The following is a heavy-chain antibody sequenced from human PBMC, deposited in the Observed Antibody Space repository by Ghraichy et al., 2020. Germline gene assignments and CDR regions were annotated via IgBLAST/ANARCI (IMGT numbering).Heavy chain of an antibody. CDR1: GGSFSGYY. CDR2: INHSGST. Sequence: SETLSLTCAVYGGSFSGYYWSWIRQPPGKGLDWIGEINHSGSTNYNPSLKSRVTISVDTSKNQFSLKLSSVTAADTAVYYCARGRGNRLGYWGQGTLVTVSS. CDR3: ARGRGNRLGY. J-gene: IGHJ4*02. D-gene: IGHD2/OR15-2a*01. V-gene: IGHV4-34*01.